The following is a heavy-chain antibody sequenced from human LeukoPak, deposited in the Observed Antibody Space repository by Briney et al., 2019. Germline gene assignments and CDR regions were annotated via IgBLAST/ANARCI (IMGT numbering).Heavy chain of an antibody. D-gene: IGHD3-16*02. Sequence: GESLKISCKGSGYSFTNYWIGWVRQMPGKGLECMGIIYPGDSDTRYSPSFQGQVTISADKSISTAYLQWSGLKASDTAMYYCARAGQGQMLSTWFDPWGQGTLVTVSS. J-gene: IGHJ5*02. CDR1: GYSFTNYW. CDR2: IYPGDSDT. V-gene: IGHV5-51*01. CDR3: ARAGQGQMLSTWFDP.